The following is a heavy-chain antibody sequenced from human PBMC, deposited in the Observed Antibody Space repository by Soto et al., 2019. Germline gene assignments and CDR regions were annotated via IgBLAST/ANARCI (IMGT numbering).Heavy chain of an antibody. CDR2: IYYSGAT. CDR1: GGSISSSSYY. V-gene: IGHV4-39*01. D-gene: IGHD2-15*01. CDR3: VSQDNRLGDSFDY. J-gene: IGHJ4*02. Sequence: SETLSLPCTVSGGSISSSSYYWGWISQPPGKGLEWIGIIYYSGATYYNPSLTSRVTISVDTSRNQFSLNLRSVTAADTAVYFCVSQDNRLGDSFDYWGQGALVTVSS.